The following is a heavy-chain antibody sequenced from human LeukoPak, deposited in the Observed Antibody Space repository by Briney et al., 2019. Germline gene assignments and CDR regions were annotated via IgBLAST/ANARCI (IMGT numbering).Heavy chain of an antibody. Sequence: ASVKFSCKASGYTLTGYYMHWVRQAPGQGLEWIGWINPNSGGTNYAQKCQCRVTMTRDTSISTAYMDLSRLRSDDTAVYYCARFGGNQDYWGQGTLVTVSS. V-gene: IGHV1-2*02. CDR3: ARFGGNQDY. CDR1: GYTLTGYY. D-gene: IGHD4-23*01. CDR2: INPNSGGT. J-gene: IGHJ4*02.